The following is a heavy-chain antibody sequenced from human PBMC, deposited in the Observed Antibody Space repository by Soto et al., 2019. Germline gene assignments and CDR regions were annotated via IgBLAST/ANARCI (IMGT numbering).Heavy chain of an antibody. CDR2: ISYDGTNK. CDR3: ARAVSSSWGFDY. Sequence: QEQLVESGGGVVQPGRSLRLSCVASGFTFSSYAMHWVRQDPGKGLEWVAAISYDGTNKYYADSVKGRFTISRDNSKNTLYLQMNSLRTEDTSVYYCARAVSSSWGFDYWGQGTLVTVSS. CDR1: GFTFSSYA. D-gene: IGHD6-13*01. J-gene: IGHJ4*02. V-gene: IGHV3-30-3*01.